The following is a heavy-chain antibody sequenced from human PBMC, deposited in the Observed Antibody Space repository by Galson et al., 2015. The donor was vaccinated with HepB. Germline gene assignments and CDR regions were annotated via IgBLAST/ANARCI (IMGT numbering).Heavy chain of an antibody. CDR1: GFTFSTYG. V-gene: IGHV3-30*18. J-gene: IGHJ3*02. Sequence: SLRLSCAASGFTFSTYGMHWVRQAPGKGLEWVTLISYDGSNKYYADSVKGRFTISRDNSKNTLYLQMNSLRAEDTAVYYCAKGGSGYSYGYLDIWGQGTMVTVSS. CDR2: ISYDGSNK. D-gene: IGHD5-18*01. CDR3: AKGGSGYSYGYLDI.